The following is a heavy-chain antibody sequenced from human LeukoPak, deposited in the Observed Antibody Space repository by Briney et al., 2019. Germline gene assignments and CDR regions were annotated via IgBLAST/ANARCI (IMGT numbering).Heavy chain of an antibody. V-gene: IGHV3-7*01. CDR2: IHQDGNEK. J-gene: IGHJ4*02. CDR3: ARTPRYCSSTGCFYFDY. Sequence: EGSLRLSCAASGFTFSTYWMSWVRQAPGKGLEWVANIHQDGNEKYYVDSVKGRFTISRDNAKNSLYLQMNSLRAEDTAVYYCARTPRYCSSTGCFYFDYWGQGTLVTLSS. D-gene: IGHD2-2*01. CDR1: GFTFSTYW.